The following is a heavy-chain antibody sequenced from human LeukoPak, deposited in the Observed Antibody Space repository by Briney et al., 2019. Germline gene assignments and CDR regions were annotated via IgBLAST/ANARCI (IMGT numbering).Heavy chain of an antibody. V-gene: IGHV4-59*01. D-gene: IGHD1-20*01. J-gene: IGHJ5*02. CDR3: ARRITGTLAPIDR. Sequence: PSETLSLTCTVSGGSISTYYWSWIRQPPGKGLEWIGYIYHSGSTKYNPSLKSRVTISVDTSKNQFSLKLSSVTAADTAVYYCARRITGTLAPIDRWGQGTLVTVSS. CDR1: GGSISTYY. CDR2: IYHSGST.